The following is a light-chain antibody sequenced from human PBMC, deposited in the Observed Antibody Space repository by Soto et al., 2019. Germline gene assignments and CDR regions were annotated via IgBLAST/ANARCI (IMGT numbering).Light chain of an antibody. J-gene: IGKJ1*01. V-gene: IGKV1-5*01. CDR3: QQYNSRT. CDR1: QSISSW. CDR2: DAS. Sequence: DIPMTQSPSTLSASVGDRVTITCRASQSISSWLAWYQQKPGKAPKVLIYDASNLESGVPSRFSGSGSGTEFTLTISSLQPDDFATYYCQQYNSRTFGQGTKVEIK.